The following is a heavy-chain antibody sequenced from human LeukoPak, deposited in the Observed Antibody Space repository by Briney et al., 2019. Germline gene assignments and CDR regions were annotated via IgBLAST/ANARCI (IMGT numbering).Heavy chain of an antibody. CDR1: GYSFLSIP. J-gene: IGHJ3*02. CDR2: ITAYNDNT. D-gene: IGHD4-17*01. V-gene: IGHV1-18*01. Sequence: GTSVKVSCKASGYSFLSIPTSWVRQAPGQGVEWMGWITAYNDNTHYVQKFQGRVTMTTDTLTTTAYMELTSLRPDDTAMYYCARARAPVTRISSFDIWGQGTMVTVSS. CDR3: ARARAPVTRISSFDI.